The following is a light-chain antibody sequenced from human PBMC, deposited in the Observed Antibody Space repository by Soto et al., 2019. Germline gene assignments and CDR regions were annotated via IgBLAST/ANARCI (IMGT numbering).Light chain of an antibody. CDR1: RSDIGAGYR. CDR2: DNT. Sequence: QSVLTQPPSVSGAPGQRVTISCTGSRSDIGAGYRVRWYQQVPGAAPKLLIYDNTNRPSGVSARFFGSKSGTSASLAITGLRAEDEADYYCQSYDRSLSAVVFGGGTKLTVL. J-gene: IGLJ2*01. CDR3: QSYDRSLSAVV. V-gene: IGLV1-40*01.